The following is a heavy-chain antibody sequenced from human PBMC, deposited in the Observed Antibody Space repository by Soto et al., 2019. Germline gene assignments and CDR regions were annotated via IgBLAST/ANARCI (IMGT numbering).Heavy chain of an antibody. CDR3: ARDAIPGIAAAGTSLPSNYYYYGMDV. CDR1: GYTFTGYY. Sequence: ASVKVSCKASGYTFTGYYMHWVRQAPGQGLEWMGWINPNSGGTNYAQKFQGWVTMTRDTSISTAYMELSRLRSDDTAVYYCARDAIPGIAAAGTSLPSNYYYYGMDVWGQGTTVTVSS. CDR2: INPNSGGT. D-gene: IGHD6-13*01. V-gene: IGHV1-2*04. J-gene: IGHJ6*02.